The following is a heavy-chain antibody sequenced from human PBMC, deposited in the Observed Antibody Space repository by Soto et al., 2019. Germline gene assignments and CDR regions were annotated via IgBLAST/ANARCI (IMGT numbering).Heavy chain of an antibody. Sequence: QVQLVESGGAVVQPGRSLRLSCAASGFTFSSYGMHWVRQAPGKGLEWVAVISYDGSNKYYADSVKGRFTISRDNSKNTLYLQMNSLRAEDTAVYYCAKDLLVVGATPAYYWGQGTLVTVSS. CDR1: GFTFSSYG. CDR3: AKDLLVVGATPAYY. V-gene: IGHV3-30*18. D-gene: IGHD1-26*01. CDR2: ISYDGSNK. J-gene: IGHJ4*02.